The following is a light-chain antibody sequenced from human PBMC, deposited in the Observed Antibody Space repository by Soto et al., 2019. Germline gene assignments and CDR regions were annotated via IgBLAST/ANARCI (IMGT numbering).Light chain of an antibody. CDR1: SSDVGGYNY. Sequence: QAALSQPASVAGSPGPSITISYTGTSSDVGGYNYVSWYQQHPGKAPKLMIYEVSNRPSGVSNRFSGSKSGNTASLTISGLQAEEEADYYCSSSTSRSTIVFGTGTKVTVL. J-gene: IGLJ1*01. V-gene: IGLV2-14*01. CDR3: SSSTSRSTIV. CDR2: EVS.